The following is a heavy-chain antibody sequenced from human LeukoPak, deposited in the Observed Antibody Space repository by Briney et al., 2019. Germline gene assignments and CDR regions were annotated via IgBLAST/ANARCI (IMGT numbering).Heavy chain of an antibody. CDR3: ARDGALDY. CDR2: INPNSGGI. Sequence: ASVKVSCKTSGYTFTDYYMHWVRQAPGQGLEWMGWINPNSGGIKCAQKFQGRVTMTRDTSISTVYMELSSLRSDDTAVFYCARDGALDYWGQGTPVTVSS. CDR1: GYTFTDYY. V-gene: IGHV1-2*02. D-gene: IGHD1-26*01. J-gene: IGHJ4*02.